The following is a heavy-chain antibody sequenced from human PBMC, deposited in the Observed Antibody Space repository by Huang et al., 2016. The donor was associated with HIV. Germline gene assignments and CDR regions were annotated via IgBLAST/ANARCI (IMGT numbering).Heavy chain of an antibody. V-gene: IGHV1-2*02. CDR3: ARDWSFGSSTSPAD. CDR2: INPKRGGT. D-gene: IGHD6-6*01. J-gene: IGHJ4*02. CDR1: GYTVPDSN. Sequence: QVQLVQSGAEVKNPGASVRVSCKASGYTVPDSNIHWVRQAPGQGIEWMGWINPKRGGTIYAQRLQGRITMTRDTTISTVHMDLRRIQSDDTAVYFCARDWSFGSSTSPADWGQGTLVTVSS.